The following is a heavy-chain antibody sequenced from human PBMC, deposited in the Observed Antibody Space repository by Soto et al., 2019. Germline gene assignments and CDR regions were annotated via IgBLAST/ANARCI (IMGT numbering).Heavy chain of an antibody. CDR3: ATGRGYDYGIDY. Sequence: QVQLQESGPGLVKPSETLSLTCTVSGGSVSSGNHYWSWIRQPPGKELEFIAYVFYSGSHNYNPPLKRRDTTSSDTSKNQVSVDLRSVTAADTAVYYCATGRGYDYGIDYWGQGALVTVSS. D-gene: IGHD5-18*01. V-gene: IGHV4-61*01. CDR1: GGSVSSGNHY. CDR2: VFYSGSH. J-gene: IGHJ4*02.